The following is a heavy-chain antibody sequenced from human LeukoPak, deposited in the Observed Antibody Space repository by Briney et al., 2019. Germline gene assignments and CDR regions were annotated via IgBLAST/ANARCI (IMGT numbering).Heavy chain of an antibody. Sequence: ASVKVSCKASGYTFTGYYIHWVRQAPGQGLEWMGWINPNSGGKKYAQKFQGRVTMTRDTSISTAYMELSRLRSDDTAVYYCARDVGGANTYDYWGQGTLVTVSS. J-gene: IGHJ4*02. CDR2: INPNSGGK. CDR3: ARDVGGANTYDY. D-gene: IGHD1-26*01. CDR1: GYTFTGYY. V-gene: IGHV1-2*02.